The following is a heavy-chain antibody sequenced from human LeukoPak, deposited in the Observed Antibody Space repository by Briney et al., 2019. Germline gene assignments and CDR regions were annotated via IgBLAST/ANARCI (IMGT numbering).Heavy chain of an antibody. D-gene: IGHD2-15*01. CDR1: GGTFSSYA. CDR3: ARWWYKPRGWFDP. Sequence: SVKVSCKASGGTFSSYAISWVREAPGQRLEWMGGVIPIFGTAHYAQKFQGRVTITTDESTSTAYMELSSVRSEDTAVYYCARWWYKPRGWFDPWGQGTLVTVSS. CDR2: VIPIFGTA. J-gene: IGHJ5*02. V-gene: IGHV1-69*05.